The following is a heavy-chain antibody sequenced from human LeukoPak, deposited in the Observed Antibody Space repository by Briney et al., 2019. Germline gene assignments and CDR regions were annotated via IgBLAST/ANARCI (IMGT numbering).Heavy chain of an antibody. J-gene: IGHJ5*02. V-gene: IGHV1-18*01. CDR3: ARDVLAEHWFDP. D-gene: IGHD3-3*02. CDR1: GYTFTSYG. CDR2: ISAYNGNT. Sequence: ASVKVSCKASGYTFTSYGISWVRRAPGQGLEWMGWISAYNGNTNYAQKLQGRVTMTTDTSTSTAYMELRSLRSDDTAVYYCARDVLAEHWFDPWGQGTLVTVSS.